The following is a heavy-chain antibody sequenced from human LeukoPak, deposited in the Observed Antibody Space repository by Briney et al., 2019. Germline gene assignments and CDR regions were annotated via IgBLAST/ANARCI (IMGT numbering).Heavy chain of an antibody. CDR3: ARYGDCSSTSCPDY. CDR1: GFTFSSCS. V-gene: IGHV3-21*01. Sequence: GGSLRLSCAASGFTFSSCSMNWVRQAPGKGLEWVSSISSSSSYIYYADSVKGRFTISRDNAKNSLYLQMNSLRAEDTAVYYCARYGDCSSTSCPDYWGQGTPVTVSS. D-gene: IGHD2-2*01. J-gene: IGHJ4*02. CDR2: ISSSSSYI.